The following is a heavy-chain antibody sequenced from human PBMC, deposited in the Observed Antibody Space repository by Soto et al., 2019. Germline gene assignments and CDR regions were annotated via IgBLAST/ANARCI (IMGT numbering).Heavy chain of an antibody. CDR2: ISSSGSYI. CDR3: ARVLAVAGPYYFDC. Sequence: GSLRLSCAASGFTFGSYSMNWFRQAPRKGLEWVSSISSSGSYINYADSMKGRFTISRDNAKNSLYLQLSRLRAEDTAVYYCARVLAVAGPYYFDCWGQGTLVTVSS. V-gene: IGHV3-21*01. J-gene: IGHJ4*02. CDR1: GFTFGSYS. D-gene: IGHD6-19*01.